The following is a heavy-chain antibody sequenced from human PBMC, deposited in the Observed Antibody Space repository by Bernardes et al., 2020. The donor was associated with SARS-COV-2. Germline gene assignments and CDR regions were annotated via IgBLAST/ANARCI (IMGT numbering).Heavy chain of an antibody. D-gene: IGHD3-22*01. CDR3: ARVHYYDKTFDY. CDR2: ISDASTFI. V-gene: IGHV3-21*04. Sequence: GGSLRLSCAASGFSFRDYAMNWVRQAPGKGLEWVSFISDASTFIYYADSVKGRFTISRDNAKNSLYLQMNSLSAEDTAVYYYARVHYYDKTFDYWGQGTLVTVSS. J-gene: IGHJ4*02. CDR1: GFSFRDYA.